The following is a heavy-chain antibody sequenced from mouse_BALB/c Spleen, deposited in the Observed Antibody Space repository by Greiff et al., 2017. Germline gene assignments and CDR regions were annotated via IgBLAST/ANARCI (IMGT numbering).Heavy chain of an antibody. CDR3: ARSKDYYGSSYVAWFAY. D-gene: IGHD1-1*01. V-gene: IGHV1-14*01. CDR1: GYTFTSYV. Sequence: VQLQQSGPELVKPGASVKMSCKASGYTFTSYVMHWVKQKPGQGLEWIGYINPYNDGTKYTEKFKGQATLPSDKSSSTAYLELSSLTSEDSAVYYCARSKDYYGSSYVAWFAYWGQGTLVTVSA. J-gene: IGHJ3*01. CDR2: INPYNDGT.